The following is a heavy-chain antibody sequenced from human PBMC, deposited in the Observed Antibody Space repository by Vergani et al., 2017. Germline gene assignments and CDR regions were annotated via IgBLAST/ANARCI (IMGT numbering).Heavy chain of an antibody. V-gene: IGHV1-46*01. D-gene: IGHD5-24*01. CDR1: GYTFTSYY. CDR2: INPSGGSA. CDR3: ARYGGMATIQYGMDV. J-gene: IGHJ6*02. Sequence: QVQLVQSGAEVKKPGASVKVSCKASGYTFTSYYMHWVRQAPGQGLEWMGIINPSGGSASYAQKFQGRVTMTRDTSTSTVYMELSSLGSEDTAVYYCARYGGMATIQYGMDVWGQGTTVTVSS.